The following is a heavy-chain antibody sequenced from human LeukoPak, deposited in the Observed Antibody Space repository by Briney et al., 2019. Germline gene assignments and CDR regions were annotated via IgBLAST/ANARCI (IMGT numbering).Heavy chain of an antibody. J-gene: IGHJ4*02. CDR3: ARDGHYYDSSGYYYFPFDY. Sequence: PSETLSLTCTVSGGSISSYYWSWIRQPAGKGLEWIGRIYTSGSTNYNPSLKSRVTMSVDTSKNQFSLKLSSMTAADTAVYYCARDGHYYDSSGYYYFPFDYWGQGTLVTVSS. V-gene: IGHV4-4*07. CDR1: GGSISSYY. D-gene: IGHD3-22*01. CDR2: IYTSGST.